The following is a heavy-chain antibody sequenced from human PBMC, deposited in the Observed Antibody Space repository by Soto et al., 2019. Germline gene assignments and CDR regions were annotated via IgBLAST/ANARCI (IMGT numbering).Heavy chain of an antibody. V-gene: IGHV3-30*18. Sequence: QPGGSLRLSCAASGFTFSSYGMHWVRQAPGKGLEWVAVISYDGSNKYYADSVKGRFTISRDNSKNTLYLQMNSLRAEDTAVYYCAKVEGDGYNLYPNPFDYWGQGTLVTVSS. CDR1: GFTFSSYG. J-gene: IGHJ4*02. CDR3: AKVEGDGYNLYPNPFDY. D-gene: IGHD5-12*01. CDR2: ISYDGSNK.